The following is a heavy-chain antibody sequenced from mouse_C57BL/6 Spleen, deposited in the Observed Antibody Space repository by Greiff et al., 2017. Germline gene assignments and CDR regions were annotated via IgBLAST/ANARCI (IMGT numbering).Heavy chain of an antibody. CDR1: GFTFSDYG. CDR2: ISSGSSTI. J-gene: IGHJ2*01. V-gene: IGHV5-17*01. CDR3: ARAEDSFDY. Sequence: EVLLVESGGGLVKPGGSLKLSCAASGFTFSDYGMHWVRQAPEKGLEWVAYISSGSSTIYYADTVKGRFTISRDNAKNTLFLQMTSLRSEDTAMYYCARAEDSFDYWGQGTTLTVSS.